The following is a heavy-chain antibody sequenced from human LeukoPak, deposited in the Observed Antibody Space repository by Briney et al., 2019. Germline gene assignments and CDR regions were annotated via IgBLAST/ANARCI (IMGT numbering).Heavy chain of an antibody. V-gene: IGHV4-31*03. CDR3: ARDLRAGKEYFQH. CDR2: IYYSGST. J-gene: IGHJ1*01. CDR1: GGSISSGGYY. D-gene: IGHD6-19*01. Sequence: SETLSLTCTVSGGSISSGGYYWSWIRQHPGKGLEWIGYIYYSGSTYYNPSLKSRVTISVDTSKNQYSLKLSSVTAADTAVYYCARDLRAGKEYFQHWGQGTLVTVSS.